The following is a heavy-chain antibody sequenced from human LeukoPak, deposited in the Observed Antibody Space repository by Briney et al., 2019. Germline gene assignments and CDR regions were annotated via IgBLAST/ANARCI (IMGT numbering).Heavy chain of an antibody. CDR1: GGSISSSSYY. V-gene: IGHV4-30-4*08. D-gene: IGHD2-8*01. CDR3: ARAHGLDY. J-gene: IGHJ4*02. CDR2: IYYSGST. Sequence: PSETLSLTCTVSGGSISSSSYYWGWIHQPPGKGLEWIGYIYYSGSTYYNPSLRSRVTIPVDTSKNQFSLKLTSVTAADTAVYYCARAHGLDYWGQGTLVTVSS.